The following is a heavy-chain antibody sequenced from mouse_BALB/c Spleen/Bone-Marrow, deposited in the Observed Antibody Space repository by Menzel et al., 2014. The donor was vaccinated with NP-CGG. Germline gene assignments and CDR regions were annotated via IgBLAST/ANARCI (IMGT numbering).Heavy chain of an antibody. Sequence: VQLQQSGAELARPGASVKLSCKASGYTFXSYWMQWVKQRPGQGLEWIGAIYPGDGDTGYTQKFKGKATLTADKSSTTAYMQLSSLTSEDSAVYYCARNFPFDYWGQGTTLTVSS. CDR2: IYPGDGDT. CDR1: GYTFXSYW. V-gene: IGHV1-87*01. J-gene: IGHJ2*01. CDR3: ARNFPFDY.